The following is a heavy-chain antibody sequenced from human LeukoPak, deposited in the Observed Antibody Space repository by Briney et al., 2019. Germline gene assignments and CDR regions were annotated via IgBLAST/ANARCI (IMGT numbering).Heavy chain of an antibody. CDR2: IRQDGSEK. D-gene: IGHD5-24*01. CDR1: GFTFSSYW. V-gene: IGHV3-7*03. J-gene: IGHJ4*02. Sequence: GGSLRLSCAASGFTFSSYWMSWVRQAPGKGLEWVANIRQDGSEKYYVDSVKGRYTISRDNAQNSLYLQMNSLRAEDTAVYYCARDKGDDEGSKFDFWGQGTLVTVSS. CDR3: ARDKGDDEGSKFDF.